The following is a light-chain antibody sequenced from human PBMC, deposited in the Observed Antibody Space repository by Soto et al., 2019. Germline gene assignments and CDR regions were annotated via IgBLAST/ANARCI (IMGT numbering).Light chain of an antibody. Sequence: QAVVTQEPSLTVSPGGTVTLTCGSSTGPVTSGHYPYWFQQKPGQAPRTLIYDTTYKHSWTPARFSGSLLGGKAALTLSGAQPEDEAEYYCLLSYSGAGGGVFSGGTKLTVL. CDR1: TGPVTSGHY. J-gene: IGLJ2*01. CDR3: LLSYSGAGGGV. CDR2: DTT. V-gene: IGLV7-46*01.